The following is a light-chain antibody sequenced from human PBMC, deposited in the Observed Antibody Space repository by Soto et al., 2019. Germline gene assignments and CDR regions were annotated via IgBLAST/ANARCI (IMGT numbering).Light chain of an antibody. J-gene: IGKJ3*01. Sequence: DIQMTQSPSSLSASVGDRVTITCRASQSISSYLNWYQQKPGKAPKLLIYAASSLQSGVPSRFSGSGSGTDLTLTISSLQPEDVAPYYCQQSYSTPFTFGHGTKVDIK. CDR3: QQSYSTPFT. V-gene: IGKV1-39*01. CDR1: QSISSY. CDR2: AAS.